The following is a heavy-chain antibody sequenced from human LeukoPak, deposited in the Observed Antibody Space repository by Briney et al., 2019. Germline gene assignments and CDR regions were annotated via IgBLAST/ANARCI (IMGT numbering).Heavy chain of an antibody. CDR3: ARGTGSGSANWFDP. J-gene: IGHJ5*02. V-gene: IGHV1-46*01. CDR1: GYTFTTYY. CDR2: INPNDGTT. D-gene: IGHD3-10*01. Sequence: GASAKLSCKASGYTFTTYYMHWVRQAPGQGLEWVGMINPNDGTTNSAQKFQVRVTMTTDRSTTTVYMELSSLRSEDTAVYYCARGTGSGSANWFDPWGQGTPVTVSS.